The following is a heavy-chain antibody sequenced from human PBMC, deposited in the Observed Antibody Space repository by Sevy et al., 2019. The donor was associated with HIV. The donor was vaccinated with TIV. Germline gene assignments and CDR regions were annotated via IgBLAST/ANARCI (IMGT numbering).Heavy chain of an antibody. CDR2: TYYRSKWYN. CDR3: AKLTGSYAD. CDR1: GDSVSSNSAA. V-gene: IGHV6-1*01. D-gene: IGHD5-18*01. J-gene: IGHJ4*02. Sequence: SQTLSLTCAISGDSVSSNSAAWDWIRQSPSGDLEWLGRTYYRSKWYNDYAVSVKGRITINPDTSKNQFSLQLNSVTPEDTAVYYCAKLTGSYADWGQGTLVTVST.